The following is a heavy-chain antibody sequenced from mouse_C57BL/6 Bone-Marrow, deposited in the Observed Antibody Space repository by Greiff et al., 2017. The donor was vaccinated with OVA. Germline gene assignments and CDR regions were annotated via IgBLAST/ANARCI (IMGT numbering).Heavy chain of an antibody. CDR3: VRQTGR. CDR1: GFSFNTYA. V-gene: IGHV10-1*01. D-gene: IGHD3-2*01. Sequence: EVMLVESGGGLVQPKGSLKLSCAASGFSFNTYAMNWVRQAPGKGLEWVARIRSKSNNYATHYADSVKDRFTISRDDSESMLYLQMNNLKTEDTAMYYCVRQTGRWGQGTLVTVSA. CDR2: IRSKSNNYAT. J-gene: IGHJ3*02.